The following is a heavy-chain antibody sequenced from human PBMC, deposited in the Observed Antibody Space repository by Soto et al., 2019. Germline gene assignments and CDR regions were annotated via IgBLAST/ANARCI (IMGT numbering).Heavy chain of an antibody. V-gene: IGHV3-30*18. D-gene: IGHD3-3*01. Sequence: PGGSLRLSCAASGFTFSSYGMHWVRQAPGKGLEWVAVISYDGSNKYYADSVKGRFTISRDNSKNTLYLQMNSLRAEDTAVYYCAKDFWSGHIAYYYYYMDAWGKGTTVTVSS. CDR3: AKDFWSGHIAYYYYYMDA. J-gene: IGHJ6*03. CDR1: GFTFSSYG. CDR2: ISYDGSNK.